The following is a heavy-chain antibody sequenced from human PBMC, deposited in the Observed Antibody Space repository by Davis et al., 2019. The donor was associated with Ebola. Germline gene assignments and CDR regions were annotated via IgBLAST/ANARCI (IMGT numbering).Heavy chain of an antibody. D-gene: IGHD6-6*01. J-gene: IGHJ6*02. CDR1: NGSFSSYY. CDR3: VSSPYYYYGMDV. CDR2: INHSGST. V-gene: IGHV4-34*01. Sequence: SETLSLTCAVYNGSFSSYYWSWIRQSPGKELEWIGEINHSGSTNYNPSLKSRVTMSVDTSKSQFSLKLSSVSAADTAVYYCVSSPYYYYGMDVWGQGTTVTVSS.